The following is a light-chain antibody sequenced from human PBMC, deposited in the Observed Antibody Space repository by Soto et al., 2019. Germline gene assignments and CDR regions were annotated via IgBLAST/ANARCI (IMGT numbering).Light chain of an antibody. Sequence: QSALTQPPSASGSPGQSVTISCTGTSSDIGNYNFVSWYQHHPGKAPRLLIYEVSQRPSGVPDRFSGSKSANTASLTVSGLQPEDEAAYYCSSYADTNNLLYVFGTGTKVTVL. J-gene: IGLJ1*01. CDR1: SSDIGNYNF. V-gene: IGLV2-8*01. CDR3: SSYADTNNLLYV. CDR2: EVS.